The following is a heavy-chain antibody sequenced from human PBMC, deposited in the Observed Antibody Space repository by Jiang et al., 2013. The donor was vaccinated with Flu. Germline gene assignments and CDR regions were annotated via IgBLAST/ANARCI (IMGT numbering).Heavy chain of an antibody. CDR2: IYYSGST. CDR1: GGSISSSSYY. Sequence: GLVKPSETLSLTCTVSGGSISSSSYYWGWIRQPPGKGLEWIGSIYYSGSTYYNPSLKSRVTISVDTSKNQFSLKLSSVTAADTAVYYCASRKGYGDHYDYWGQGTLVTVSS. CDR3: ASRKGYGDHYDY. V-gene: IGHV4-39*01. J-gene: IGHJ4*02. D-gene: IGHD4-17*01.